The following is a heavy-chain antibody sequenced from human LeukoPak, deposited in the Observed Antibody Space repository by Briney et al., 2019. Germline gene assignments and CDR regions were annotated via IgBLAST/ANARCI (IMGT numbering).Heavy chain of an antibody. V-gene: IGHV1-2*06. Sequence: GASVKVSCTAAGYTFTSYYMHWVRQAPGQGLEWMGRINPNSGGTNYAQKFQGRVTMTRDTSTSTVYMELSSLRSGDTAVYYCASISGHYYYYGMDVWGQGTTVTVSS. CDR2: INPNSGGT. CDR1: GYTFTSYY. CDR3: ASISGHYYYYGMDV. J-gene: IGHJ6*02. D-gene: IGHD2/OR15-2a*01.